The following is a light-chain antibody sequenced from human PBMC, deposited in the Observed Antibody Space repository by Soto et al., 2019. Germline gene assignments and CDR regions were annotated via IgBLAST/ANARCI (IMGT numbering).Light chain of an antibody. CDR2: GAS. CDR1: QSVGSSY. Sequence: IVLTQSPGTLSLSPGERATLSCRASQSVGSSYLAWYQQKPGQAPRLLIFGASSRAIGVPDRFSASGSGTDFTLTISRLEPEDVAVYFCQHYGSVYAFGQGTKLEIK. V-gene: IGKV3-20*01. CDR3: QHYGSVYA. J-gene: IGKJ2*01.